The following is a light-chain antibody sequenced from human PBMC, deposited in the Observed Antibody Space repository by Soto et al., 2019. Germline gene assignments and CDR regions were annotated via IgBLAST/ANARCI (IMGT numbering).Light chain of an antibody. J-gene: IGLJ2*01. Sequence: QSALTQPPSASGSPGQSVTISCTGTSSDVGGYNYVSWYQQHPGKAPKLMIYAVSQRPSGVPDRFSGSKSGNSASLTVSGLQAEDEADYYCSSSAGSNNLVFGGGTKLTVL. CDR1: SSDVGGYNY. CDR3: SSSAGSNNLV. V-gene: IGLV2-8*01. CDR2: AVS.